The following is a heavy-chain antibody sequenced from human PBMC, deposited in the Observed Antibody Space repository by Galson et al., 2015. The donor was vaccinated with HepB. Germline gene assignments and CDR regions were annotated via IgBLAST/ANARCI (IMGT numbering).Heavy chain of an antibody. CDR2: TYYRSKWYY. CDR1: GDSVSSNRAA. V-gene: IGHV6-1*01. Sequence: CAISGDSVSSNRAAWNWIRQSPSRGLEWLGRTYYRSKWYYGYAVSVKSRITINPDTSKNQFSLHLNSVTPEDTAVYYCARSAGDLDYWGQGTLVTVSS. J-gene: IGHJ4*02. D-gene: IGHD7-27*01. CDR3: ARSAGDLDY.